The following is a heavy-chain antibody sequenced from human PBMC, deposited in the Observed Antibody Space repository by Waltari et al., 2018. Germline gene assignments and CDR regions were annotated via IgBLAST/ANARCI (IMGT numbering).Heavy chain of an antibody. CDR2: IYHSGRT. CDR3: ARVPMVRGVLAFMDV. D-gene: IGHD3-10*01. Sequence: QVQLQESGPGLVKPSEPLSHTCAVSGYSILSGYYWGWIRQPPGKGLEWIGTIYHSGRTYYNPSLKSRVTISVDTSKNQFSLKLSSVTAADTAVYYCARVPMVRGVLAFMDVWGQGTTVTVSS. V-gene: IGHV4-38-2*01. J-gene: IGHJ6*02. CDR1: GYSILSGYY.